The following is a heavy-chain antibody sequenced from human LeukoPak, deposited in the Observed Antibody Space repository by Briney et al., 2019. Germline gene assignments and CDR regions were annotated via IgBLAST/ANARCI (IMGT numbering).Heavy chain of an antibody. Sequence: SETLSLTCTVSGVSISGSYWSWIRQPPGKGLEWIGYIYYSGNTNYNPSLKSRVTISVDTSRSQFSLKLSSVTAADTAVYYCARDGYGAWFDPWGQGTLVTVSS. D-gene: IGHD2-15*01. CDR3: ARDGYGAWFDP. V-gene: IGHV4-59*01. CDR1: GVSISGSY. J-gene: IGHJ5*02. CDR2: IYYSGNT.